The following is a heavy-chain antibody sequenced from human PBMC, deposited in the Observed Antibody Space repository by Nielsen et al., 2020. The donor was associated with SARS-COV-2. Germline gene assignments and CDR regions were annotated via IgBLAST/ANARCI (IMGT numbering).Heavy chain of an antibody. CDR3: ARAPSDYYGMDV. Sequence: ASVTDSCSAAGYTFAYYYIRWVRQAPGQGLEWMGRINTYSGGTNYAQKLQGRVTMTRDTSTSTVYIEVSSLRSEDTAVYYYARAPSDYYGMDVWGQGTTVTVSS. V-gene: IGHV1-2*06. CDR1: GYTFAYYY. J-gene: IGHJ6*02. D-gene: IGHD3-3*01. CDR2: INTYSGGT.